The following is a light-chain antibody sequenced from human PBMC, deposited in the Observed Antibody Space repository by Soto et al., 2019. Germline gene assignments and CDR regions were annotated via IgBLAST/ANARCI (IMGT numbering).Light chain of an antibody. CDR1: SSNIGSNT. V-gene: IGLV1-44*01. Sequence: QSVLTQPPSASGTPGQRVTISCSGSSSNIGSNTVNWYQQLPGTAPKVLIYSNNRRPSGVPDRFSGSKSGTSGSLAISGLQSEDEADYYCAAWDDSLNGVVIGGGTKLNVL. CDR3: AAWDDSLNGVV. J-gene: IGLJ2*01. CDR2: SNN.